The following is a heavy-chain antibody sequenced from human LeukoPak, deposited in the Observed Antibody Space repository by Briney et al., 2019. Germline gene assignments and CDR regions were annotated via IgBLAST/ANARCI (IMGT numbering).Heavy chain of an antibody. D-gene: IGHD6-6*01. V-gene: IGHV3-23*01. Sequence: PGGSLRLSCAASGFTFSSYAMSWVRQAPGKGLEWVSTISGSGGSTYYADSVKGRFTISRDNSKNTLYLQMNSLRAEDTAIYYCATVMGSSPSTAYFAYWGQGTLVTVSS. CDR3: ATVMGSSPSTAYFAY. CDR2: ISGSGGST. J-gene: IGHJ4*02. CDR1: GFTFSSYA.